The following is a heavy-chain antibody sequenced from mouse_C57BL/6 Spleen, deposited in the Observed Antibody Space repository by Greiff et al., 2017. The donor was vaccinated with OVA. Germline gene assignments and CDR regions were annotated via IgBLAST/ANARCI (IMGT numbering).Heavy chain of an antibody. CDR2: IRNKANGYTT. Sequence: EVKLQESGGGLVQPGGSLSLSCAASGFTFTAYYMSWVRQPPGKALEWLGFIRNKANGYTTEYSASVKGRFTISRDNSQSILYLQMNALRAEDSATYYCARSGTSDYWGQGTTLTVSS. CDR3: ARSGTSDY. V-gene: IGHV7-3*01. J-gene: IGHJ2*01. CDR1: GFTFTAYY. D-gene: IGHD4-1*01.